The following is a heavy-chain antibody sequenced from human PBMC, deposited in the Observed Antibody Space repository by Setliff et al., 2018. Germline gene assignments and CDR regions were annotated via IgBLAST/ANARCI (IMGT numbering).Heavy chain of an antibody. V-gene: IGHV3-48*04. D-gene: IGHD3-22*01. CDR2: ISTSSTII. CDR3: AGERFYGDNRDYFGPHS. J-gene: IGHJ4*02. Sequence: PGGSLRLSCVTSGFTFSNYGMTWVRRAPGKGLEWISYISTSSTIIYYADSVKGRFTISRDNAKNSLYLQMNSLRVEDTAIYYCAGERFYGDNRDYFGPHSWGQGTLVTVSS. CDR1: GFTFSNYG.